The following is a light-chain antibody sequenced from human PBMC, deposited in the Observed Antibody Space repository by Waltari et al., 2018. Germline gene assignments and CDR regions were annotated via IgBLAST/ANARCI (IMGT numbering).Light chain of an antibody. J-gene: IGLJ2*01. CDR1: STDVGSYNY. CDR3: NSHSTTTPVV. V-gene: IGLV2-14*03. CDR2: DVT. Sequence: QSALTQPASVSGSPGQSITISCTGTSTDVGSYNYVSWYQQYPGKAPQLIISDVTQRPSGISTRFSGSKSGNTASLTISGLQAEDDADYFCNSHSTTTPVVFGGGTKVTVL.